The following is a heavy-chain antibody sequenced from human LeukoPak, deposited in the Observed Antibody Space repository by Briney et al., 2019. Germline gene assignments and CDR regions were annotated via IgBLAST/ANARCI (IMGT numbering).Heavy chain of an antibody. CDR2: IKQDGSEK. V-gene: IGHV3-7*01. D-gene: IGHD3-22*01. CDR1: GFTFSSYL. CDR3: ARVDSSGDDAFDI. J-gene: IGHJ3*02. Sequence: GGSLRLSCAASGFTFSSYLMSWVRQAPGKGLEWVANIKQDGSEKYYVDSAKGRFTISRDNAKNSLYLQMNSLRAEDTAVYYCARVDSSGDDAFDIWGQGTMVTVSS.